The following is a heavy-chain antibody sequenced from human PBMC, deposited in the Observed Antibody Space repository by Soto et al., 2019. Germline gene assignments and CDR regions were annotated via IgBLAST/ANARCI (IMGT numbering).Heavy chain of an antibody. CDR2: ISYDGSNK. CDR1: VFTFSSYG. D-gene: IGHD5-18*01. CDR3: AKSPEGGGYSYGMGY. Sequence: GGSLRLSCAASVFTFSSYGMHWVRQAPGKGLEWVALISYDGSNKYYADSVKGRFTISRDNSKNTLYLQMNSLRAEDTAVYYCAKSPEGGGYSYGMGYWGQGTLVTVSS. V-gene: IGHV3-30*18. J-gene: IGHJ4*02.